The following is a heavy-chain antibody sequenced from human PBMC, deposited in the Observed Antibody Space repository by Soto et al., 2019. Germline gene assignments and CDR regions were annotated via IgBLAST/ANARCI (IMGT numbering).Heavy chain of an antibody. Sequence: TLSLTCTVSGGSISSSSYYWGWIRQPPGKGLEWIGSIYYSGSTYYNPSLKSRVTISVDTSKNQFSLKLSSVTAADTAVYYCARQGLRWYDAFDIWGQGTMVTVSS. CDR2: IYYSGST. J-gene: IGHJ3*02. V-gene: IGHV4-39*01. D-gene: IGHD4-17*01. CDR1: GGSISSSSYY. CDR3: ARQGLRWYDAFDI.